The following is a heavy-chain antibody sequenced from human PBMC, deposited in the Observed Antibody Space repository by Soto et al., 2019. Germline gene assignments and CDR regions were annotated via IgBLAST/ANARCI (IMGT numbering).Heavy chain of an antibody. CDR3: ARVRRCNGITIFGVVSKYYFDY. D-gene: IGHD3-3*01. Sequence: EVQLVESGGGLVQPGGSLRLSCAASGFTFSSYWMSWVRQAPGKGLEWVANIKQDGSEKYYVDSVKGRFTISRDNAKNSLYLQMNSLRAEDTAVYYCARVRRCNGITIFGVVSKYYFDYWGQGTLVTVSS. J-gene: IGHJ4*02. CDR1: GFTFSSYW. V-gene: IGHV3-7*01. CDR2: IKQDGSEK.